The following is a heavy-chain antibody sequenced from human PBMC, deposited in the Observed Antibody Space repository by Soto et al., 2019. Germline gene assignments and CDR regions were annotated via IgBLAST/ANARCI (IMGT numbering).Heavy chain of an antibody. CDR2: IFYFGSA. CDR1: GDSLRSGGYH. V-gene: IGHV4-31*03. J-gene: IGHJ4*02. D-gene: IGHD5-12*01. CDR3: ASGYGGYDYGFDQ. Sequence: QVRLHESGPGLVTPSETLSLTCTVSGDSLRSGGYHWSWIRQFPGKALEWTGYIFYFGSASYNRSLQTRVTVSKAASVGQGHVSLSSVTSADTTVYYCASGYGGYDYGFDQWCQGILVTVSS.